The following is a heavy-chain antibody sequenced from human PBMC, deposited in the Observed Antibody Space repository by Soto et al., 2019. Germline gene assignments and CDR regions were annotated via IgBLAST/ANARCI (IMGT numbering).Heavy chain of an antibody. D-gene: IGHD2-15*01. Sequence: GASVKVSCKASGYTLTSYDINWVRQATGQGLEWMGWMNPNSGNTGYAQKFQGRVTMTRNTSISTAYMELSGLRSEDTAVYYCARGVGYCSGGSCSSGDYWGQGTLVTVSS. J-gene: IGHJ4*02. V-gene: IGHV1-8*01. CDR1: GYTLTSYD. CDR3: ARGVGYCSGGSCSSGDY. CDR2: MNPNSGNT.